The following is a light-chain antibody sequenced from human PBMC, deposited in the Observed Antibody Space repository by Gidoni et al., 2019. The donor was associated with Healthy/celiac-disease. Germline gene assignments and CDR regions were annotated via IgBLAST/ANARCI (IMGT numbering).Light chain of an antibody. CDR2: DAS. V-gene: IGKV1-39*01. CDR1: QSISSY. J-gene: IGKJ1*01. Sequence: DIQMTQSPSSLSASVGDRVTITCRASQSISSYLNWYQQKPGKAPKLLIYDASSLQSWVPSSFSGSGSWTDFTLTISSLQPEDFATYYCQQSYSTLWTFGQGTKVEIK. CDR3: QQSYSTLWT.